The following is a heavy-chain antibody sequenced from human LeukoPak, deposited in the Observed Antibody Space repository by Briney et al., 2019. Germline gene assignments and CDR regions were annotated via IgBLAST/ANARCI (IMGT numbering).Heavy chain of an antibody. CDR3: ARDLGYCTNGVCHTRFDY. J-gene: IGHJ4*02. Sequence: GGSLRLSCAASGFTFSNAYMNWVRQAPGKGLEWVGRIKPKTGGETTEYAAPVKDRFSISRDDSKSMMYLQMNSLRAEDTAVYYCARDLGYCTNGVCHTRFDYWGQGTLVAVSS. CDR1: GFTFSNAY. V-gene: IGHV3-15*07. D-gene: IGHD2-8*01. CDR2: IKPKTGGETT.